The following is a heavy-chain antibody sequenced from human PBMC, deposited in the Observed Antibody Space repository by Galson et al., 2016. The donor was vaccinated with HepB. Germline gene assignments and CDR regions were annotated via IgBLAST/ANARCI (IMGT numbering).Heavy chain of an antibody. V-gene: IGHV3-48*01. CDR1: GFSYSDYS. CDR2: LSSTSTLI. J-gene: IGHJ2*01. Sequence: SLRLYCAGSGFSYSDYSINWVRQAPGKGLEWISYLSSTSTLIYYADSVKGRFTVSRDNAKNSLYLQMNSLRAEDTALYYCARDRHGYTYYGTLGIGYFDLWGRGTLVTVSS. CDR3: ARDRHGYTYYGTLGIGYFDL. D-gene: IGHD5-12*01.